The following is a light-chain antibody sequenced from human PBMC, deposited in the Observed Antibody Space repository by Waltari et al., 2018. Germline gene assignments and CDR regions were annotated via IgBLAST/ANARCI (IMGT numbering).Light chain of an antibody. CDR1: QSVSSSY. CDR3: QQYGNSLDGT. V-gene: IGKV3-20*01. J-gene: IGKJ1*01. CDR2: GAS. Sequence: ELVLTQSPGTLSLSPGERVTLSCRASQSVSSSYLAWYQQKPGQAPRLLIYGASSRATGIPDRFSGSGSGTDFTLTISRLEPEDVAVYYCQQYGNSLDGTFGQGTKVEIK.